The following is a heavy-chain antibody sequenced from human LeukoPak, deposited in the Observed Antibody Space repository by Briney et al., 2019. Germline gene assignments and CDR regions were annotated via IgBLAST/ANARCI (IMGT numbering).Heavy chain of an antibody. D-gene: IGHD1-1*01. CDR2: IHPEGNEK. J-gene: IGHJ4*02. CDR1: GFSFSNFW. CDR3: ARGDDSSGDH. Sequence: GGSLRLSCAVSGFSFSNFWVIWVRQAPGRGLEWVANIHPEGNEKYHVESVKGRFTISRDNTKNLLFLQMNGLRVEDTAVYYCARGDDSSGDHWGQGTLVTVSS. V-gene: IGHV3-7*04.